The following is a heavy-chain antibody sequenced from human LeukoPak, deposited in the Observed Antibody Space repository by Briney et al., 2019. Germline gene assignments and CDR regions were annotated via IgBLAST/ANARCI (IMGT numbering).Heavy chain of an antibody. V-gene: IGHV1-2*02. CDR2: INPNSGGT. D-gene: IGHD1-26*01. CDR1: GYTFTGYY. J-gene: IGHJ4*02. Sequence: ASVKVSCKASGYTFTGYYMHWVRHAPGQGLEWMGLINPNSGGTNYAQKFRGRVTMTMETSIITAYMELSRLRSDDTAVYYCARPEPGGGSGSYQGTFDYWGQGTVVTVSS. CDR3: ARPEPGGGSGSYQGTFDY.